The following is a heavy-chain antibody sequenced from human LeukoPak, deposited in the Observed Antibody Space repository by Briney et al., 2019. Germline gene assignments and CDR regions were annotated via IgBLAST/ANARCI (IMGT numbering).Heavy chain of an antibody. CDR1: GFTFSNYG. V-gene: IGHV3-30*18. D-gene: IGHD6-19*01. Sequence: PGRSLRLSCAASGFTFSNYGMHWVRQAPGKGLEWVAVIAYDGSNEYYAEFVKGRFTISRDNSKNTLYLQMYSLRAEDTAVYFCAKDQGIAVAGTGDAFDIWGQGTRVTVSS. J-gene: IGHJ3*02. CDR3: AKDQGIAVAGTGDAFDI. CDR2: IAYDGSNE.